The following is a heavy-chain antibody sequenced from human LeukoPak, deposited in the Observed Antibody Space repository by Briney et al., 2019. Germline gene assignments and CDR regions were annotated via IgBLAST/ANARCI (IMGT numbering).Heavy chain of an antibody. V-gene: IGHV3-23*01. CDR1: GFTFSSYA. D-gene: IGHD1-26*01. CDR3: AKYGPQDSGSSHFDY. Sequence: GGSLRLSCAASGFTFSSYAMSWVRQAPGKGLEWVSAIRDSGSSTHYADSVKGRFTTSRDNSKNTLFLQMNSLRAEDTAIYYCAKYGPQDSGSSHFDYWGQGALATVSS. J-gene: IGHJ4*02. CDR2: IRDSGSST.